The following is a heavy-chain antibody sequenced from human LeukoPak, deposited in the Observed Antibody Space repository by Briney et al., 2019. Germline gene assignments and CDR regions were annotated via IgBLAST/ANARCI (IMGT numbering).Heavy chain of an antibody. D-gene: IGHD6-13*01. J-gene: IGHJ2*01. CDR1: GGSISRYY. CDR3: ARGIPSVAACTGWYFDL. CDR2: IYYSGST. Sequence: SETLSLTCTVSGGSISRYYWSWIRQPPGKGLEWSGYIYYSGSTNYNPPLKSRVTISVDTSKNQFSLKLTSVTAADTAVYYCARGIPSVAACTGWYFDLWGRGTLVTVSS. V-gene: IGHV4-59*01.